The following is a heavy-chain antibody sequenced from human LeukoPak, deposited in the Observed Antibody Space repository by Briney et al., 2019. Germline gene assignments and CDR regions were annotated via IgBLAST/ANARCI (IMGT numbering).Heavy chain of an antibody. J-gene: IGHJ4*02. V-gene: IGHV3-11*04. CDR3: ARESYSSGYYYDY. CDR1: GFILSDYY. Sequence: PGGSLRLSCAASGFILSDYYMSWIRQAPGKGLEWVAYISTNDRTTYYADSVKGRFTISRDNAKNSLYLQMNSPRAEDTAVYYCARESYSSGYYYDYWGQGTLVTVSS. CDR2: ISTNDRTT. D-gene: IGHD3-22*01.